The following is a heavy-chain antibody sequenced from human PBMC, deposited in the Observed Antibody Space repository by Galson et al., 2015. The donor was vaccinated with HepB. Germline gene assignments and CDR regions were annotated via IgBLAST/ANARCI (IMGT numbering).Heavy chain of an antibody. CDR1: GFTFSSYA. V-gene: IGHV3-53*01. J-gene: IGHJ3*02. CDR3: ARSFGIAAAGTGDAFDI. Sequence: SLRLSCAASGFTFSSYAMTWVRQTPGEGLEWVSVIYSGGSTYYADSVKGRFTISRDNSKNTLYLQMNSLRAEDTAVYYCARSFGIAAAGTGDAFDIWGQGTMVTVSS. D-gene: IGHD6-13*01. CDR2: IYSGGST.